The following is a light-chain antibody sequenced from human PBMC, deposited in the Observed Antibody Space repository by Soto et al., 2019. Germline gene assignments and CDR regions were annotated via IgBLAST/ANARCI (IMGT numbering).Light chain of an antibody. V-gene: IGLV2-8*01. CDR2: EVS. CDR3: SSCTGSNNLV. CDR1: SSDVGGYNY. Sequence: QSALTQPPSASGSPGQSVTISCTGTSSDVGGYNYVSWYQQHPGKAPKLMIFEVSKRPSGVPDRFSGSKSGNTASLSVSGLQAEDEADYYCSSCTGSNNLVFGGGTKLTVL. J-gene: IGLJ2*01.